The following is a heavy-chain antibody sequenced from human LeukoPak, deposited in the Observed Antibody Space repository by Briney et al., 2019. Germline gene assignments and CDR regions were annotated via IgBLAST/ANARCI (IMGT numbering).Heavy chain of an antibody. CDR3: AKAGDGGVDY. J-gene: IGHJ4*02. CDR2: ISYDGSNK. CDR1: GLTFSSYG. D-gene: IGHD4-23*01. Sequence: GGSLRLSCAASGLTFSSYGMHWVRQAPGKGLEWVAVISYDGSNKYYADSVKGRFTISRDNSKNTLYLQMNSLRAEDTAVYYCAKAGDGGVDYWGQGTLVTVSS. V-gene: IGHV3-30*18.